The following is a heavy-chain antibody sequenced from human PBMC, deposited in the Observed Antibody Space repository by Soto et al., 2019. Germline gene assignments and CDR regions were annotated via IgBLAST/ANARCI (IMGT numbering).Heavy chain of an antibody. CDR1: GGSISSYY. D-gene: IGHD2-15*01. CDR3: ARFYCSGGSCYPIYGYYYMDV. Sequence: SETLSLTCTVSGGSISSYYWSWIRQPPGKGLEWIGYIYYSGSTNYNPSLKSRVTISVDTSKNQFSLKLSSVTAADTAVYYCARFYCSGGSCYPIYGYYYMDVWGKGTTVTVSS. CDR2: IYYSGST. J-gene: IGHJ6*03. V-gene: IGHV4-59*08.